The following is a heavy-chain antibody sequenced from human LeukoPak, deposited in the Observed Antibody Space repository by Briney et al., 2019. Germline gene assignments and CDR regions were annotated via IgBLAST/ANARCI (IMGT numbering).Heavy chain of an antibody. CDR1: GFTFSSYW. J-gene: IGHJ5*02. Sequence: GGSLRLSCAASGFTFSSYWMSWVRQAPGKGLEWVASIKQDGSEKYYVDFVKGRFTISRDNAKNSLYLQMNSLRAKDTALYYCARAPGEGWFDPWGQGTLVTVSS. CDR3: ARAPGEGWFDP. CDR2: IKQDGSEK. D-gene: IGHD4-17*01. V-gene: IGHV3-7*01.